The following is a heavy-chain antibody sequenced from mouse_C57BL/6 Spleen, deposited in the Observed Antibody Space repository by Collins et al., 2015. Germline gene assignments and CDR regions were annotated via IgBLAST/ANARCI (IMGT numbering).Heavy chain of an antibody. CDR2: IYIGNGYT. D-gene: IGHD1-1*01. CDR3: AIYYYGSRRRYFDV. Sequence: VRPGSSVKMSCKTSGYTFTSYGINWVKQRPGQGLEWIGYIYIGNGYTEYNEKFKGKATLTSDTSSSTAYMQLSSLTSEDSAIYFCAIYYYGSRRRYFDVWGTGTTVTVSS. J-gene: IGHJ1*03. V-gene: IGHV1-58*01. CDR1: GYTFTSYG.